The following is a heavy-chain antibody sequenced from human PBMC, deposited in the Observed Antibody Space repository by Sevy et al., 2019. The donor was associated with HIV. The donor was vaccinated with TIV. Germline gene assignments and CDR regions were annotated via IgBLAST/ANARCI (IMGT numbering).Heavy chain of an antibody. J-gene: IGHJ4*02. CDR3: ARNFRGYDFWSGYDFDY. CDR2: ISAYNGNT. Sequence: ASVKVSCKASGYTFTSYGISWMRQAPGQGLEWMGWISAYNGNTNYAQKLQGRVTMTTDTSTSTAYMELRSLRSDDTAVYYCARNFRGYDFWSGYDFDYWGQGTLITVSS. CDR1: GYTFTSYG. D-gene: IGHD3-3*01. V-gene: IGHV1-18*01.